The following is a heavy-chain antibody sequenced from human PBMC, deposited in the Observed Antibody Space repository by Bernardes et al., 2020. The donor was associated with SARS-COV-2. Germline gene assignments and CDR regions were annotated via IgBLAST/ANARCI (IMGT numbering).Heavy chain of an antibody. D-gene: IGHD2-2*01. V-gene: IGHV4-31*03. J-gene: IGHJ6*02. CDR3: ARDLVVPAAMNLYYYYGMDV. Sequence: SEPLSLTCTVSGGSISSGGYYWSWLLQHPGKGLEWIGYIYYSGSTYYNPSLKSRVTISVDTSKNQFSLKLSSVTAADTAVYYCARDLVVPAAMNLYYYYGMDVWGQGTTVTVSS. CDR2: IYYSGST. CDR1: GGSISSGGYY.